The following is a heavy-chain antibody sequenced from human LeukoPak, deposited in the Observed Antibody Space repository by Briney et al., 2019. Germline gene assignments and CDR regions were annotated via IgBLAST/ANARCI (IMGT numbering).Heavy chain of an antibody. CDR2: IIPILGIA. CDR3: ARDLDWLFDY. Sequence: ASVKVSCKASVGTFSSYAISWVRQAPGQGLEWMGRIIPILGIANYAQKFQGRVTITADKSTSTAYMELSSLRSEDTAVYYCARDLDWLFDYWGQGTLVTVSS. CDR1: VGTFSSYA. J-gene: IGHJ4*02. V-gene: IGHV1-69*04. D-gene: IGHD3-9*01.